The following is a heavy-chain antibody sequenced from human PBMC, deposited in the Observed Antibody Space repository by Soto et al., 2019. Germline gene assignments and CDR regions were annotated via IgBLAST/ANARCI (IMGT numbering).Heavy chain of an antibody. Sequence: EVQLLESGGGLVQPGGSLRLSCAASGFTLNNYGMSWVRQALGKGLEWVSAISPNGQGIYYADSVKGRFIISKDNSKNTVFLHMDSLTADDTAVYYCAKDRGYPRDCFHYWGQGTLVTVSS. CDR3: AKDRGYPRDCFHY. V-gene: IGHV3-23*01. CDR2: ISPNGQGI. CDR1: GFTLNNYG. J-gene: IGHJ4*02. D-gene: IGHD6-13*01.